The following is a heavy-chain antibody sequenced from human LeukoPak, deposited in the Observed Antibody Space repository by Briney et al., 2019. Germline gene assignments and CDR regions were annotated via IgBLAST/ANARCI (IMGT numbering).Heavy chain of an antibody. CDR3: ARRPREDVLLWFGDAPPHDAFDI. CDR2: INHSGST. CDR1: GGSFSGYY. V-gene: IGHV4-34*01. D-gene: IGHD3-10*01. J-gene: IGHJ3*02. Sequence: SETVSLTCAVYGGSFSGYYWSWIRQPPGKGLEWIGEINHSGSTNYNPSLKSRVTISVDTSKNQFSLKLSSVTAADTAVYYCARRPREDVLLWFGDAPPHDAFDIWGQGTMVTVSS.